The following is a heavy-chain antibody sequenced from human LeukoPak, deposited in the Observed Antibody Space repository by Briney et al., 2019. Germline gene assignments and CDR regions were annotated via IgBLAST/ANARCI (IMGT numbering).Heavy chain of an antibody. J-gene: IGHJ4*02. CDR3: AKPLQGIVGATGFAE. D-gene: IGHD1-26*01. V-gene: IGHV5-51*01. CDR2: IYPSDSDT. CDR1: EYSFATYW. Sequence: GESLKISCQGSEYSFATYWIAWLRQMPGKGLEWMGIIYPSDSDTRYSPSFQGQVTIPAKKPIKPAILQWRSLKASATAIYYCAKPLQGIVGATGFAEGGQGTPLTVPS.